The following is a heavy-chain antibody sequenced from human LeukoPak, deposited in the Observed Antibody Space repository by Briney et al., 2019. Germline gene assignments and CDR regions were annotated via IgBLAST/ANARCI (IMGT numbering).Heavy chain of an antibody. D-gene: IGHD3-22*01. V-gene: IGHV5-51*01. CDR2: IYPGDSDT. Sequence: GESLKISCKGSGYSFTSYWIGWVRQMPGKGPEWMGIIYPGDSDTRYSPSFQGQVTISADKSISTAYLQWSSLKASDTAMYYCARQAGYYDSSGLSDAFDIWGQGTMVTVST. J-gene: IGHJ3*02. CDR3: ARQAGYYDSSGLSDAFDI. CDR1: GYSFTSYW.